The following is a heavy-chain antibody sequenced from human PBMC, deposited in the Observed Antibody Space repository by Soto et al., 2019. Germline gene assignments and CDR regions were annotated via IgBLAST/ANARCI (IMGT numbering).Heavy chain of an antibody. J-gene: IGHJ5*02. CDR2: IDSSGST. CDR3: ARHPRERNPLIDGWLDP. CDR1: GGSIISNY. Sequence: PSETLSLTCTVSGGSIISNYWSWIRQPPGKGLQWIGYIDSSGSTNYNPSLKSRVTISVDTSKNRFSLNLNSVTVVDTAVYYCARHPRERNPLIDGWLDPWGQGTLVTVS. V-gene: IGHV4-59*08. D-gene: IGHD1-26*01.